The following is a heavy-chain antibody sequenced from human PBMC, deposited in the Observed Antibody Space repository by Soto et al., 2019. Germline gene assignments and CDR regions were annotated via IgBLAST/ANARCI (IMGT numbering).Heavy chain of an antibody. J-gene: IGHJ4*02. CDR1: GFPFSSYS. CDR2: ISSSSSYI. V-gene: IGHV3-21*01. Sequence: GGSLRLSCAASGFPFSSYSMNWVRQAPGKGLEWVSSISSSSSYIYYADSVKGRFTISRDNAKNSLYLQMNSLRAEDTAVYYCARGPNGYFDYWGQGTLVTVSS. D-gene: IGHD2-8*01. CDR3: ARGPNGYFDY.